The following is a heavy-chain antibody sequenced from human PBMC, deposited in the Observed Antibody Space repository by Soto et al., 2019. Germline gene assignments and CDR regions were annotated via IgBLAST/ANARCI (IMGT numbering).Heavy chain of an antibody. V-gene: IGHV4-59*01. Sequence: SEPLSLTCTVFGGSIDDYYWSWIRQSPGKGLEWIGHISDRGSTDYNPSLKSRVTISVDRSKKQFSLKVTSVTAADTAVYYCPKADVEQWLLLHLYKWGRGTGVTI. J-gene: IGHJ4*02. CDR3: PKADVEQWLLLHLYK. D-gene: IGHD6-19*01. CDR2: ISDRGST. CDR1: GGSIDDYY.